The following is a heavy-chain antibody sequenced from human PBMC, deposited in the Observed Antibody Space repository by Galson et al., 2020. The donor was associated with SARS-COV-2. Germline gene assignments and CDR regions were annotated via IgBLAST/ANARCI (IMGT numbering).Heavy chain of an antibody. Sequence: TGGSLRLSCAASGFNFNNYEVNWVRQAPGKGLEWVSYISSSGNSKEYTDSVKGRFTISRDNAKNSLYLQMNSLRVEDTAVYYCARGQGGRGVCSFDYWGQGTLVTVSS. J-gene: IGHJ4*02. CDR3: ARGQGGRGVCSFDY. CDR1: GFNFNNYE. D-gene: IGHD2-8*01. V-gene: IGHV3-48*03. CDR2: ISSSGNSK.